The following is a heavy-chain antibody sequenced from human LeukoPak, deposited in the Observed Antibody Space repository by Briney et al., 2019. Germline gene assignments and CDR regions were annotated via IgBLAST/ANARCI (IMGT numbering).Heavy chain of an antibody. CDR3: AKGPLWAARAPDFDY. D-gene: IGHD6-6*01. J-gene: IGHJ4*02. Sequence: GGSLRLSCAASGFTFSSYAMSGVRQAPGKGLEWVSAISGSGGSTYYADSVKGRFTISRDNSKNTLYLQMNSLRAEDTAVYYCAKGPLWAARAPDFDYWGQGTLVTVSS. CDR1: GFTFSSYA. V-gene: IGHV3-23*01. CDR2: ISGSGGST.